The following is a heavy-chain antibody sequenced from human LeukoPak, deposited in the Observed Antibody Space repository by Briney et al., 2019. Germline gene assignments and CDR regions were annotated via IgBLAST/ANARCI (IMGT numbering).Heavy chain of an antibody. CDR2: INPNSGGT. Sequence: GASVKVSCNASGYTFTGYYMHWVRQAPGQGLEWRGWINPNSGGTNYAQKFQGRVTMTRDTSISTAYMELSRLRSDDTAVYYCARAYHSSGYWGPNYNDYWGQGTLVTVSS. D-gene: IGHD3-22*01. CDR1: GYTFTGYY. CDR3: ARAYHSSGYWGPNYNDY. J-gene: IGHJ4*02. V-gene: IGHV1-2*02.